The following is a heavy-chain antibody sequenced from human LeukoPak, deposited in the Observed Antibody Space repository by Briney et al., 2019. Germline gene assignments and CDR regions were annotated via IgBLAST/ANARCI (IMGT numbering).Heavy chain of an antibody. CDR1: GYSFTNYW. CDR2: IYPGDSDT. V-gene: IGHV5-51*01. Sequence: GESLKISCKGSGYSFTNYWIGWVRQMPGKGLEWMGMIYPGDSDTRYSPSFQGQVTISADKSISTAYLQWSSLGASDTAMYFCARHGSSYFEPRYNWFDPWGQGTLVTVSS. D-gene: IGHD3-9*01. CDR3: ARHGSSYFEPRYNWFDP. J-gene: IGHJ5*02.